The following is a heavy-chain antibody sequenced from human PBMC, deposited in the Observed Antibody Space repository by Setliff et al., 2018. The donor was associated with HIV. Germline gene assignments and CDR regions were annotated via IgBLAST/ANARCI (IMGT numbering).Heavy chain of an antibody. V-gene: IGHV4-28*01. Sequence: SETLSLTCAVSGYSISTNEWWGWIRQPPGKGLEWIGHIYTSGSTNYNPSLKSRVTISVDTSKNHFSLKLSSVTAADTAVYYCARRERYYDILTGRVFDGFDIWGQGTMVTVSS. CDR1: GYSISTNEW. D-gene: IGHD3-9*01. J-gene: IGHJ3*02. CDR2: IYTSGST. CDR3: ARRERYYDILTGRVFDGFDI.